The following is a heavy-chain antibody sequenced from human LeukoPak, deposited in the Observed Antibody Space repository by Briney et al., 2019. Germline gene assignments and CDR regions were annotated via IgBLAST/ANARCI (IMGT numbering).Heavy chain of an antibody. D-gene: IGHD1-14*01. CDR3: AREVLTFNPDY. V-gene: IGHV4-39*02. J-gene: IGHJ4*02. Sequence: SETLSLTCTVAGGSISSSTYYWGWIRQPPGKGLEWIGSIYYSGTTYYNPSLKSRVTISVDTSKNQFSLRLSSVTAADTAVYYCAREVLTFNPDYWGQGTLVTVSS. CDR1: GGSISSSTYY. CDR2: IYYSGTT.